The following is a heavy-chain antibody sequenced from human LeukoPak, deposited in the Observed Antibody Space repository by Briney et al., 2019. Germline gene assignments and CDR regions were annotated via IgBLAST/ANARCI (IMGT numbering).Heavy chain of an antibody. D-gene: IGHD1-14*01. CDR2: IYYSGST. Sequence: SETLSLTCTVSGGSISSSSYYWGWIRQPPGKGLEWIGSIYYSGSTYYNPSLKSRVTISVDTSKNQFSPKLSSVTAADTAVYYCARRPGNNWFDPWGQGTLVTVSS. J-gene: IGHJ5*02. V-gene: IGHV4-39*01. CDR3: ARRPGNNWFDP. CDR1: GGSISSSSYY.